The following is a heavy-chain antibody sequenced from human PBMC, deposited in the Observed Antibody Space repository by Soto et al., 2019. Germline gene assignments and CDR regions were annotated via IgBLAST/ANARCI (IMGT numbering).Heavy chain of an antibody. D-gene: IGHD4-17*01. CDR3: ARGPRHEYGDAYFDY. CDR2: IHYTGST. Sequence: QVQLQESGPGLVKPSETLSLTCTVSGGSISTYYWSWIRQPPGKGLEWIGYIHYTGSTSYNPSLTSLVTISLDTSQNQFARKLSSVTAADMAVYYCARGPRHEYGDAYFDYWCQGIFGTVSS. CDR1: GGSISTYY. J-gene: IGHJ4*02. V-gene: IGHV4-59*01.